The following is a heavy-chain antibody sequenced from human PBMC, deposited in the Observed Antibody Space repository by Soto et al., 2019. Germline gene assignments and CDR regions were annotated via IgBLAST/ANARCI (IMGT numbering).Heavy chain of an antibody. CDR1: GGSISSSSYY. D-gene: IGHD2-8*01. Sequence: PSETLSLTCTVSGGSISSSSYYRGWIRQPPGKGLEWIGSIYYSGSTYYNPSLKSRVTISVDTSKNQFSLKLSSVTAADTAVYYCARRASHYCTNGVCYYYYGMDVWGQGTTVTVSS. CDR3: ARRASHYCTNGVCYYYYGMDV. CDR2: IYYSGST. V-gene: IGHV4-39*01. J-gene: IGHJ6*02.